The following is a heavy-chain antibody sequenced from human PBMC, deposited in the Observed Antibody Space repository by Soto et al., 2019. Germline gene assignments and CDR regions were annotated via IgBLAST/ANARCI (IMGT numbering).Heavy chain of an antibody. CDR2: ISGSGGST. CDR1: GFTFSSYA. D-gene: IGHD1-20*01. J-gene: IGHJ4*02. Sequence: GGSLRLSCAASGFTFSSYAMSWVRQAPGKGLEWVSAISGSGGSTYYADSVKGRFTISRDNSKNTLYLQMNSLRAEDTAVYYCAKGRITGTTLLLFYFDYWGQGTLVTVSS. CDR3: AKGRITGTTLLLFYFDY. V-gene: IGHV3-23*01.